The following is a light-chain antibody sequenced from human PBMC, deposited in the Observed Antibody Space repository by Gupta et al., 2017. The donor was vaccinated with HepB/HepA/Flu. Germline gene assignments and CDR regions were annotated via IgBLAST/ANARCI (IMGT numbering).Light chain of an antibody. CDR2: DVS. J-gene: IGLJ2*01. CDR1: SSDVGAYIY. V-gene: IGLV2-14*03. Sequence: QSALPPPASVSGSPGQSTTISCTGTSSDVGAYIYVSWYQQYPGKAPKLMIYDVSHRPAGVSNRFSGSKSGNTASLTISGRQAEDEADYHCSSDTSSTSVVFGGGTKVTVL. CDR3: SSDTSSTSVV.